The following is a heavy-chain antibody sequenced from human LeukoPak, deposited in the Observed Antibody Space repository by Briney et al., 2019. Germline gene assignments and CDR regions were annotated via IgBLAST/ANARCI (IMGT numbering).Heavy chain of an antibody. V-gene: IGHV3-23*01. CDR3: AKALSDGGSLDS. Sequence: GRSLRLSCAASGFTFSNYAMSWVRQAPGKGLEWVSAISGSGDRIFYADSVKDRFTISRDNSKNTLYLQMNSLRAEDTAIYYCAKALSDGGSLDSWGQGTLVTVSS. CDR2: ISGSGDRI. CDR1: GFTFSNYA. J-gene: IGHJ4*02. D-gene: IGHD2-15*01.